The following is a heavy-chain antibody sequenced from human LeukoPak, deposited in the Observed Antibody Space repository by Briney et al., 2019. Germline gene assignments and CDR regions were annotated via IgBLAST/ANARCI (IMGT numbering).Heavy chain of an antibody. Sequence: ASVKVSCKASGGTFSSYAISWVRQAPGQGLEWMGGIIPIFGTANYAQKFQGRVTITTDESTSTAYMELSSLRSENTAVYYCARDGYCSSTSCYGYSYYYYMDVWGKGTTVTVSS. CDR2: IIPIFGTA. V-gene: IGHV1-69*05. D-gene: IGHD2-2*03. J-gene: IGHJ6*03. CDR1: GGTFSSYA. CDR3: ARDGYCSSTSCYGYSYYYYMDV.